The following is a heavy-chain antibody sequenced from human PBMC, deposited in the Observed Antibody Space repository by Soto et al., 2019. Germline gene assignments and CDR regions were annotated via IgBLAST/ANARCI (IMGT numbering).Heavy chain of an antibody. V-gene: IGHV3-30*03. J-gene: IGHJ6*02. Sequence: GGSLRLSCAASGFTFDDYTMHWVRQAPGKGLEWVAVISYDGSNKYYADSVKGRFTISRDNAKNSLYLQMNSLRAEDTAVYYSAGDSTPLDVWGQGTTVTVSS. D-gene: IGHD2-15*01. CDR3: AGDSTPLDV. CDR1: GFTFDDYT. CDR2: ISYDGSNK.